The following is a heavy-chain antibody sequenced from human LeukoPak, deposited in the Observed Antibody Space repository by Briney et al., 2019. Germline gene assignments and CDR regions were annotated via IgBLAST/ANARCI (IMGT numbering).Heavy chain of an antibody. J-gene: IGHJ4*02. Sequence: ASVKVSCKTSGYSFSNYGISWVRQAPGQGLEWMGRIGRVTSNSGDVTYAPKFQDRVTMTTDTSTTTAYMELRSLRFDDTAVYFCARYSSLFRGVTTSDYWGQGTLVTVSS. CDR1: GYSFSNYG. CDR3: ARYSSLFRGVTTSDY. CDR2: IGRVTSNSGDV. V-gene: IGHV1-18*01. D-gene: IGHD3-10*01.